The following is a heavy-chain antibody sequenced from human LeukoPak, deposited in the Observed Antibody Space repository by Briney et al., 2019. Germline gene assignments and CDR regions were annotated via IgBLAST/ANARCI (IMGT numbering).Heavy chain of an antibody. CDR1: GGSFSGYY. CDR2: INRSGST. V-gene: IGHV4-34*01. CDR3: ARDIRTYYYYGMDV. Sequence: SETLSLTCAVYGGSFSGYYWSWIRQPPGKGLEWIGEINRSGSTNYNPSLKSRVTISVDTSKNQFSLKLSSVTAADTAVYYCARDIRTYYYYGMDVWGQGTTVTVSS. J-gene: IGHJ6*02. D-gene: IGHD3-3*02.